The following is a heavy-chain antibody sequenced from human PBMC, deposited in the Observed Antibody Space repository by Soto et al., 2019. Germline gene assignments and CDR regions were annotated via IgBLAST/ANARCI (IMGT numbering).Heavy chain of an antibody. CDR1: GYTFTGYY. CDR3: ARVGDYVDYYFDY. D-gene: IGHD4-17*01. Sequence: ASVKVSCKASGYTFTGYYMHWVRQAPRQGLEWMGWINPNSGGTNYAQKFQGWVTMTRDTSISTAYMELSRLRSDDTAVYYCARVGDYVDYYFDYWGQGTLVTVSS. J-gene: IGHJ4*02. CDR2: INPNSGGT. V-gene: IGHV1-2*04.